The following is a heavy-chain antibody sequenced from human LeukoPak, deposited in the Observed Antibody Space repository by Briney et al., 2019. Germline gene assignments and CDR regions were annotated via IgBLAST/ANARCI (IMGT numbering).Heavy chain of an antibody. D-gene: IGHD6-19*01. V-gene: IGHV3-30*18. Sequence: GGSLRLSCAASGFTFSSYGMHWVRQAPGKGLEWVAVISYDGSNKYYADSVKGRFTISRDNSKNTLYLQMNYLRADDTAVFYCAKRYSSGWSFAFDIWGQGTMVTVSS. CDR3: AKRYSSGWSFAFDI. CDR2: ISYDGSNK. J-gene: IGHJ3*02. CDR1: GFTFSSYG.